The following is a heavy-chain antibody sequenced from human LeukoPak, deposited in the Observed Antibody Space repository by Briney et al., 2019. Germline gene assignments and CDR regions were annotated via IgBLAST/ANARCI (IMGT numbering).Heavy chain of an antibody. D-gene: IGHD4-23*01. J-gene: IGHJ4*02. CDR2: ISSSGSTI. CDR3: ARDGVTITYYFDY. CDR1: GFTFSSYE. Sequence: GGSLRLSCAASGFTFSSYEMNWVRQAPGKGLEWVSYISSSGSTIYYADSVKGRFTISRDNAKNTLYLQMNSLRAEDTAVYYCARDGVTITYYFDYWGQGTLVTVSS. V-gene: IGHV3-48*03.